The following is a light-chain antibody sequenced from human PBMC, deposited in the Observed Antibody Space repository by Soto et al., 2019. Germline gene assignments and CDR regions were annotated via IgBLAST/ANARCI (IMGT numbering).Light chain of an antibody. V-gene: IGLV2-14*01. CDR2: DIT. CDR1: SSDVGAHIF. Sequence: LTQPASVSGSPGQSITISCTGTSSDVGAHIFVSWYQQYPGKAPKLMIYDITNRPSGVSNRFSGSKAGNTASLTISGLQAEDEADYYCVSFTTSKSYVFGTGTKVTVL. J-gene: IGLJ1*01. CDR3: VSFTTSKSYV.